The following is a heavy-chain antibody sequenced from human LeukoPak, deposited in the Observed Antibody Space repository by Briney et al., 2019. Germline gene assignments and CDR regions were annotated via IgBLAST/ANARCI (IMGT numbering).Heavy chain of an antibody. CDR3: ASGNEVTLEGFAL. D-gene: IGHD2-8*01. CDR2: SDSEDGDP. V-gene: IGHV1-24*01. CDR1: GYSLSDMS. J-gene: IGHJ3*01. Sequence: GSVKVSCKVAGYSLSDMSVHWIRQAPGRGLEWMGSSDSEDGDPVYAQKFEGRLTMTEDTSTDTAYMDLSSLRFEDTAVYYCASGNEVTLEGFALWGQGTMVTVSS.